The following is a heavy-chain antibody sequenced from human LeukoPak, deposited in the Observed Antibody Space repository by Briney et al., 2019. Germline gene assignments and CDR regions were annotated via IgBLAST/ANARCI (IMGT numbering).Heavy chain of an antibody. Sequence: KPGGSLRLSCAASGFTFSDYYMSWMRQAPGQGLEWVSYISTSGSTIYHADSVKGRFTISRDNAKNSLYLQMNSLRADDTAVYYCAREHCSTTSCYFDYWGQGSLVTVSS. CDR2: ISTSGSTI. V-gene: IGHV3-11*01. CDR3: AREHCSTTSCYFDY. J-gene: IGHJ4*02. D-gene: IGHD2-2*01. CDR1: GFTFSDYY.